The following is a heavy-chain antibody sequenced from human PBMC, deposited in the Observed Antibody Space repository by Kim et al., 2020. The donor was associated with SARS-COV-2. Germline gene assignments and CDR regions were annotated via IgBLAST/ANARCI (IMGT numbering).Heavy chain of an antibody. CDR3: AGLGGNSDY. J-gene: IGHJ4*02. Sequence: GGSLRLSCAASGFTFSSYSMNWVRQAPGKGLEWVSSISSSSSYTYYADSVKGRFTISRDNAKNSLYLQMNSLRAEDTAVYYCAGLGGNSDYWGQGTLVTVSS. D-gene: IGHD2-21*02. V-gene: IGHV3-21*01. CDR1: GFTFSSYS. CDR2: ISSSSSYT.